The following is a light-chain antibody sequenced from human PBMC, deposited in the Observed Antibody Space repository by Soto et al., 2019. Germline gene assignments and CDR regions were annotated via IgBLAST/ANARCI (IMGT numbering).Light chain of an antibody. J-gene: IGKJ4*01. V-gene: IGKV3-20*01. CDR3: QQYGNSPLT. Sequence: EIVSTQSPGTLSLSPGERATLSCRASQSVSSSYLAWYQQKPGQAPRLLIYGASSRATGIPDRFSGSGSGTDFTLTISRLEPEDFAVYYCQQYGNSPLTFGGGTRVEIK. CDR1: QSVSSSY. CDR2: GAS.